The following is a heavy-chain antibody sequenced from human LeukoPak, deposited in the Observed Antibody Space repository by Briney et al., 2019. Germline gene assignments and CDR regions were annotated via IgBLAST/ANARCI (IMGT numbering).Heavy chain of an antibody. J-gene: IGHJ4*02. V-gene: IGHV3-74*01. CDR1: GFPFSNYW. D-gene: IGHD6-13*01. CDR2: VNSDGSTT. CDR3: ARGYYSSSRFDS. Sequence: GGSLRLSCAASGFPFSNYWMHWVRQAPGKGLVWVSRVNSDGSTTNYADSVKGRFTISRDNAENTLYMRMTSLRPEDTAVYYCARGYYSSSRFDSWGQGTLVTVSS.